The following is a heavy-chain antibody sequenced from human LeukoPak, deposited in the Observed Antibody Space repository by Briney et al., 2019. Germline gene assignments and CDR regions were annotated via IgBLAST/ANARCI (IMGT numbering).Heavy chain of an antibody. CDR3: AKRLWSTSGAYSPFDY. CDR1: GFTFSSYA. V-gene: IGHV3-23*01. Sequence: GGSLRLSCAASGFTFSSYAMSWVRQAPGKGPEWVSGISGSDGTTHYADSAKGRFTISRDNSKNTLSLQMHSLRAEDAAVYYCAKRLWSTSGAYSPFDYWGQGTLVTVFS. D-gene: IGHD3-10*01. CDR2: ISGSDGTT. J-gene: IGHJ4*02.